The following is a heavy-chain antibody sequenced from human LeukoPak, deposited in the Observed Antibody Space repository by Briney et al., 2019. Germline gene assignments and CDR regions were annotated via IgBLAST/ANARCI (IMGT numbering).Heavy chain of an antibody. J-gene: IGHJ4*02. CDR3: ARDFYGDYWSYFDY. Sequence: ASVKVSCKASGYTFTSYDINWVRQATGQGLEWMGRIIPIFGTANYAQKFQGRVTITTDESTSAAYMELSSLRSEDTAVYYCARDFYGDYWSYFDYWGQGTLVTVSS. CDR2: IIPIFGTA. V-gene: IGHV1-69*05. CDR1: GYTFTSYD. D-gene: IGHD4-17*01.